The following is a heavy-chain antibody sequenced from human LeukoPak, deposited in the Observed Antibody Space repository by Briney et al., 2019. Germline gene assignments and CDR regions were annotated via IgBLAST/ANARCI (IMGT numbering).Heavy chain of an antibody. V-gene: IGHV4-31*03. CDR3: ARNLVPYFGELDP. J-gene: IGHJ5*02. Sequence: SETLSLTCTVSGGSINTDNYYWSWIRQSPVKGLEWIGYIHHTGTTYYNPSLRSRVSISVFTSNNQFSPTLTSVTAADTAVYYCARNLVPYFGELDPWGQGTLVTVSS. D-gene: IGHD3-10*01. CDR2: IHHTGTT. CDR1: GGSINTDNYY.